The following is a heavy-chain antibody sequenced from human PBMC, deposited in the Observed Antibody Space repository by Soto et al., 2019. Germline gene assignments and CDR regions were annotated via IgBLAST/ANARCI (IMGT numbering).Heavy chain of an antibody. CDR2: ISYDGSNK. CDR3: AKLSIAAAGTDFDY. CDR1: GFTFSSYG. Sequence: GRSLRLSCAASGFTFSSYGMHWVRQAPGKGLEWVAVISYDGSNKYYADSVKGRFTISRDNSKNTLYLQMNSLRAEDTAVYYCAKLSIAAAGTDFDYWGQGTLVTVSS. V-gene: IGHV3-30*18. D-gene: IGHD6-13*01. J-gene: IGHJ4*02.